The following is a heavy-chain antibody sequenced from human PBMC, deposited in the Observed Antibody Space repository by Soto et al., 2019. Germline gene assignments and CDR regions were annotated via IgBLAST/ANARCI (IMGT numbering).Heavy chain of an antibody. CDR1: GYTFTSYD. CDR2: LNPNTGDS. CDR3: ARRAETNGWNGFGADKYYFDF. Sequence: ASVKVSCKASGYTFTSYDIYWVRQATGQGLEWMGWLNPNTGDSGYAQKFQGRITVTSDTSINTIHMELSSLRSEDTAVYYCARRAETNGWNGFGADKYYFDFWGQGTLVTVSS. V-gene: IGHV1-8*01. D-gene: IGHD1-1*01. J-gene: IGHJ4*02.